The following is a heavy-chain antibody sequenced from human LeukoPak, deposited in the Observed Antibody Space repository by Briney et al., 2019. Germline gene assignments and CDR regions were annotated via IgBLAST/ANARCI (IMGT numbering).Heavy chain of an antibody. CDR2: IYYSGST. D-gene: IGHD3-22*01. CDR3: ARVEGYDAFDI. V-gene: IGHV4-30-4*01. Sequence: SETLSLTCTVSGGSISSGDYYWSWIRQPPGKGLEWIGYIYYSGSTYYNPSLKSRVTISADTSKNQFSLKLSSVTAADTAVYYCARVEGYDAFDIWGQGTMVTVSS. CDR1: GGSISSGDYY. J-gene: IGHJ3*02.